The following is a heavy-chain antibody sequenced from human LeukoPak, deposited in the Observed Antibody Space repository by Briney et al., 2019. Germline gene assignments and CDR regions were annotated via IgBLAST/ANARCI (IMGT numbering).Heavy chain of an antibody. CDR2: INPNSGGT. CDR3: ASGSSFDSSGRGFDY. V-gene: IGHV1-2*02. Sequence: GASVKVSCKASGYTFTSYGISWVRQAPGQGLEWMGWINPNSGGTNYAQKFQGRVTMTRDTSISTAYMELSRLRSDDTAVYYCASGSSFDSSGRGFDYWGQGTLVTVSS. J-gene: IGHJ4*02. D-gene: IGHD3-22*01. CDR1: GYTFTSYG.